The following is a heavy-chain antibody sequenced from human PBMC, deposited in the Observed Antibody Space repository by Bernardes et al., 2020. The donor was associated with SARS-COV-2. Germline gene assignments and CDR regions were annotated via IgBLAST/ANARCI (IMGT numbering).Heavy chain of an antibody. V-gene: IGHV3-23*01. Sequence: GGSLRLSCAASGFTFSNYAMSWVRQAPGKGLEWVSVVSGSGGSTYYADSVKGRFTISRDNSKNMLYLQMNSLRAEDTAIYYCAKREYYDFWSCPIDYWGQGTLVSVSS. CDR1: GFTFSNYA. CDR2: VSGSGGST. CDR3: AKREYYDFWSCPIDY. D-gene: IGHD3-3*01. J-gene: IGHJ4*02.